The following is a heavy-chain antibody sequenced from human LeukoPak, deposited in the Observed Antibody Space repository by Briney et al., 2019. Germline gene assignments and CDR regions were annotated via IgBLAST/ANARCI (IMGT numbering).Heavy chain of an antibody. V-gene: IGHV4-59*01. Sequence: SETLSLTCTVSGGSIGSYYWNWIREAPGKGLEWIGYIHYSGSTNHNSSLKSRVTISVDTSKNQYSLKLSSVTAADTAVYYCARDGVAGGFDYWGQGTLVTVSS. CDR1: GGSIGSYY. CDR3: ARDGVAGGFDY. D-gene: IGHD6-19*01. J-gene: IGHJ4*02. CDR2: IHYSGST.